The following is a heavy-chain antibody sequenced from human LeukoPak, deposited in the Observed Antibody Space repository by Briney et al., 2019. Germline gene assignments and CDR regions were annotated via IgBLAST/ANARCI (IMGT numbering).Heavy chain of an antibody. Sequence: SETLSLTCSVSGDSISLSFYYWGWIRQPPGKALAWIGSVYYSGTTSYNPSLKSRVTISVDTSKNQFSLKLSSVTAADTAVYYCARERVGATGEQLDYWGQGTLVTVSS. J-gene: IGHJ4*02. V-gene: IGHV4-39*07. CDR3: ARERVGATGEQLDY. D-gene: IGHD1-26*01. CDR1: GDSISLSFYY. CDR2: VYYSGTT.